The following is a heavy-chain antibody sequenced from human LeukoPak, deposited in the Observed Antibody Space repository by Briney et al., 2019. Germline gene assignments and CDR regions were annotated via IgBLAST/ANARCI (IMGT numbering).Heavy chain of an antibody. D-gene: IGHD3-22*01. CDR1: GYSFTSYY. J-gene: IGHJ3*02. V-gene: IGHV5-51*01. Sequence: GGSLKISCKGSGYSFTSYYIGWVRQMPGKGLGWMGIIYPGDSDTRYSPSFQGQVTISADKSISTAYLQWSSLKASDTAMYYCATYYYDSSGYHPSAFDIWGQGTMVTVSS. CDR3: ATYYYDSSGYHPSAFDI. CDR2: IYPGDSDT.